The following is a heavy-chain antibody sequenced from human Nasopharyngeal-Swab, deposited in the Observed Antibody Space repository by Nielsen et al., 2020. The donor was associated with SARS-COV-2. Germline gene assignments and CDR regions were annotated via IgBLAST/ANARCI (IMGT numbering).Heavy chain of an antibody. V-gene: IGHV3-30-3*01. J-gene: IGHJ3*02. CDR2: ISYDGSNK. CDR3: ASLDDSSGYYYRIDGYAHDAHDAFDI. D-gene: IGHD3-22*01. Sequence: WIRQAPGKGLEWEAVISYDGSNKYYADSVKGRFTISRDNSKNTLYLQMNSLRAEDTAVYYCASLDDSSGYYYRIDGYAHDAHDAFDIWGQGTMVTVSS.